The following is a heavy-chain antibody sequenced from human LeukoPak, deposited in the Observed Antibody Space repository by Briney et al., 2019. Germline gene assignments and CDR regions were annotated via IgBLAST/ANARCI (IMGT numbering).Heavy chain of an antibody. CDR3: ARSGVPAAMRGSAFDI. CDR1: GGTFSSYA. J-gene: IGHJ3*02. V-gene: IGHV1-69*13. D-gene: IGHD2-2*01. CDR2: IIPIFGTA. Sequence: ASVKVSCKASGGTFSSYAISWVRQAPGQGLEWMGGIIPIFGTANYAQKFQGRVTITADESTSTAYMELSSLRSEDTAVYYCARSGVPAAMRGSAFDIWGQGTMATVSS.